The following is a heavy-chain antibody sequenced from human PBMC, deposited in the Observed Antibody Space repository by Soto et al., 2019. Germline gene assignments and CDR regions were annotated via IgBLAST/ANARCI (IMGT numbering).Heavy chain of an antibody. CDR1: GFTISSYA. V-gene: IGHV3-23*01. Sequence: GGSLRLSCAASGFTISSYAMSWVRPAPGKGLEWVSAISGSGGSTYYADSVKGRFTISRDNSKNTLYLQMNSLRAEDTAVYYCAKIALPRAAAGENDAFDIWGQGTMVTVSS. J-gene: IGHJ3*02. CDR3: AKIALPRAAAGENDAFDI. CDR2: ISGSGGST. D-gene: IGHD6-13*01.